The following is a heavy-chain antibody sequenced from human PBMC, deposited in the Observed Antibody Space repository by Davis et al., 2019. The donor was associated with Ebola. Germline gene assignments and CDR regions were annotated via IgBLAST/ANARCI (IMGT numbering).Heavy chain of an antibody. CDR1: GFTFSRYW. J-gene: IGHJ6*02. Sequence: GESLKISCAASGFTFSRYWMHWVRQVPGKGPVWVARIKGDGTLTTYADSVKGRFTISRDNANNMLFLQMNNLGAEDTALYYCAGYCSSATYSQHYFDYYGMDVWGPGTAVTVSS. V-gene: IGHV3-74*03. CDR3: AGYCSSATYSQHYFDYYGMDV. D-gene: IGHD2-2*01. CDR2: IKGDGTLT.